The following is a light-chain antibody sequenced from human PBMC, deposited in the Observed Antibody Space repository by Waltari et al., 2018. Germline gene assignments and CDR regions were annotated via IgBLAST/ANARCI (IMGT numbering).Light chain of an antibody. V-gene: IGLV3-19*01. J-gene: IGLJ1*01. Sequence: SSELTQDPAVSVALGQTVRITCQGDSLRSYYASWYQQKPGQAPVLVIYGKTSRPSGIPDRFSGSSSGNTAALTITGAQAEDEADYYCNTRDSSGNVYGSGTKVTVL. CDR1: SLRSYY. CDR2: GKT. CDR3: NTRDSSGNV.